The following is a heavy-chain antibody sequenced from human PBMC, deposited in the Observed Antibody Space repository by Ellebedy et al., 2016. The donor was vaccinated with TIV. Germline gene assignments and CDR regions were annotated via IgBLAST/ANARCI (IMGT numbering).Heavy chain of an antibody. CDR1: GGSISSSGYY. D-gene: IGHD3-16*01. J-gene: IGHJ4*02. CDR3: ATDWGRAAVL. V-gene: IGHV4-39*07. CDR2: IYDSGRT. Sequence: SETLSLXXTVSGGSISSSGYYWGWIRQPPGKGLEWIGSIYDSGRTHYNPSLKSRGTISVDTYKNQFSLRLTSVTAADTAVYYCATDWGRAAVLWGQGTLVTVSS.